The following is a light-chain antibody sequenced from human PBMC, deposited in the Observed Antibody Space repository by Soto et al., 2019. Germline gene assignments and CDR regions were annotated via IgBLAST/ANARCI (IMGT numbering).Light chain of an antibody. Sequence: DIQMTQSPSTLSGSVGDRVTITCRASQTISSWLAWYQQKPGKAPKLLIYKASTLKSGVPSRLSGSGSGTDFTLTISSLQPDDSATYYCQQYNTFWTFGQGTKVDIK. CDR1: QTISSW. CDR2: KAS. J-gene: IGKJ1*01. CDR3: QQYNTFWT. V-gene: IGKV1-5*03.